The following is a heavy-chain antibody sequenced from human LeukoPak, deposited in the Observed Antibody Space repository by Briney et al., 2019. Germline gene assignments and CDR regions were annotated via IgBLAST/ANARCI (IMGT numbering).Heavy chain of an antibody. CDR1: GGSISSGGYY. Sequence: SETLSLTCTVSGGSISSGGYYWSWIRQHPGKGLEWIGYIYYSGSTYYNPSLKSRVTISADTSTNQFSLNLSSVTAADTAVYYCARVSFHSGGPGPWGQGTLVTVSS. V-gene: IGHV4-31*03. CDR2: IYYSGST. D-gene: IGHD2-15*01. J-gene: IGHJ5*02. CDR3: ARVSFHSGGPGP.